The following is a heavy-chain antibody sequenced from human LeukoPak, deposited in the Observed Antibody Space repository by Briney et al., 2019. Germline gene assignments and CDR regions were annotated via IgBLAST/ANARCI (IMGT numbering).Heavy chain of an antibody. CDR1: GGTFSSYA. CDR3: AREAGYCSSTSCLGY. J-gene: IGHJ4*02. V-gene: IGHV1-69*13. D-gene: IGHD2-2*01. Sequence: SVKLSCKASGGTFSSYAISWVRQAPGQGLEWMGGIIPIFGTANYAQKFQGRVTITADESTSTAYMELSSLRSEDTAVYYCAREAGYCSSTSCLGYWGQGTLVTVSS. CDR2: IIPIFGTA.